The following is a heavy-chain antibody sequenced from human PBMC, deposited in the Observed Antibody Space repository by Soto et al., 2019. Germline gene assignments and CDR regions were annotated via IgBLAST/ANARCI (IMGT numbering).Heavy chain of an antibody. CDR2: ISSSSSTI. J-gene: IGHJ6*02. V-gene: IGHV3-48*02. Sequence: GGSMRVSCAASGFSISSYGRYWVSQDPGKGLEWVSYISSSSSTIYYADPKRGRFTIAKNNTKNSLFQQMTSLGDETTVVYYGARVGLYYCDGIDVWGQGATVTVSS. CDR3: ARVGLYYCDGIDV. CDR1: GFSISSYG.